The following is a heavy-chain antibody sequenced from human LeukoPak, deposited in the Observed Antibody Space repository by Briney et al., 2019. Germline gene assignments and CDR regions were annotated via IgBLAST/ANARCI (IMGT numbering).Heavy chain of an antibody. CDR1: GGSISSYY. Sequence: SETLSLTCTVSGGSISSYYWSWIRQPPGKGLEWIGYIYYSGSTNYNPSLKSRVTISVDTSKNQFSLKLSSVTAADTAVYYCARATPTNWNFFRYYYYMDVWGQGTMVTVSS. J-gene: IGHJ6*03. CDR2: IYYSGST. D-gene: IGHD1-1*01. CDR3: ARATPTNWNFFRYYYYMDV. V-gene: IGHV4-59*01.